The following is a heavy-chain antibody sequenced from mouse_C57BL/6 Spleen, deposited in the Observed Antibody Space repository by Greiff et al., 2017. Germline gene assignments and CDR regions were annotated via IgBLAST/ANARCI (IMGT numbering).Heavy chain of an antibody. Sequence: EVQGVESGGDLVKPGGSLKLSCAASGFTFSSYGMSWVRQTPDKRLEWVATISSGGSYTYYPDSVKGRFTISRDNAKNTLYLQMSSLKSEDTAMYYCAMIYDGYYPFAYWGQGTLVTVSA. V-gene: IGHV5-6*01. D-gene: IGHD2-3*01. CDR3: AMIYDGYYPFAY. CDR1: GFTFSSYG. CDR2: ISSGGSYT. J-gene: IGHJ3*01.